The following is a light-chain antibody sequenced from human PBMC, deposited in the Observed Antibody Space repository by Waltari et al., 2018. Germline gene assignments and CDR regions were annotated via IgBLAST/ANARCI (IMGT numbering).Light chain of an antibody. Sequence: QSVLTQPPSVSGAPGQRVTISCPGSGSNIGAGYDLHWYQQLPRAAPKLLIYGSSTRPLGVPDRFFGSTSGTSASLAITGLQAEDEADYYCQSYDTSLSVVFGGGTKLTVL. CDR1: GSNIGAGYD. V-gene: IGLV1-40*01. CDR3: QSYDTSLSVV. CDR2: GSS. J-gene: IGLJ3*02.